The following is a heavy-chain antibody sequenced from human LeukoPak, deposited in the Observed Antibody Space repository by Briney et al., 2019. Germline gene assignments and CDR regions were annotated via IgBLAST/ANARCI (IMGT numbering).Heavy chain of an antibody. V-gene: IGHV3-30*18. CDR1: GFTFSRYA. J-gene: IGHJ4*02. CDR2: ISDDEKMT. D-gene: IGHD6-19*01. CDR3: AKSPYSSGWPPFDY. Sequence: GGSLRLSCTASGFTFSRYAMHWVRQAPGKGLEWLAVISDDEKMTYYLDSVKGRFTISRDNSKNTLYLQMNSLRAEDTAVYYCAKSPYSSGWPPFDYWGQGTLVTVSS.